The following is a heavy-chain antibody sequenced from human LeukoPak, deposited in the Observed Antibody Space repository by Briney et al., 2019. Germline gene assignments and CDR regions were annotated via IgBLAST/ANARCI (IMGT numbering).Heavy chain of an antibody. Sequence: PSEPLSLTCTVPGGSISSYYWSWIRQPAGKGLEWIGRLYTSGSTNYNPSLKSRVTMSVDTSKNQFSLKLSSVTAADTAVYYCARTGGGSSSVYYYGMDVWGQGTTVTVSS. CDR3: ARTGGGSSSVYYYGMDV. CDR2: LYTSGST. J-gene: IGHJ6*02. CDR1: GGSISSYY. D-gene: IGHD6-6*01. V-gene: IGHV4-4*07.